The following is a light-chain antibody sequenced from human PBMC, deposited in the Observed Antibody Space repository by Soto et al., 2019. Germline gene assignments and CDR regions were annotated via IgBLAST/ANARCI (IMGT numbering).Light chain of an antibody. CDR2: DTS. Sequence: ETVMTQSPGTLSVSPGERATLSCRASQSVSIHLAWYQQKPGQAPRLLIYDTSTRATGIPARFSGSGSGTEFTLTISSLQSEDFAVYYCQHRTNWPPYTFGQGTKVDIK. CDR1: QSVSIH. CDR3: QHRTNWPPYT. J-gene: IGKJ2*01. V-gene: IGKV3-15*01.